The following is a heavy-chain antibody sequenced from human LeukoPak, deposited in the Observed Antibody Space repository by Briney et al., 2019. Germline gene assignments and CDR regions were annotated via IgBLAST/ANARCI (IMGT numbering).Heavy chain of an antibody. J-gene: IGHJ4*02. CDR1: GGSISSDDYY. D-gene: IGHD3-22*01. CDR2: IYYSGST. V-gene: IGHV4-30-4*08. CDR3: ARVVVSSGYYHDY. Sequence: PSETLSLTCTVSGGSISSDDYYWSWIRQPPGKGLEWIGYIYYSGSTYYNPSLRSRVTISVDTSKNQFSLKLSSVTAADTAVYYCARVVVSSGYYHDYWGQGTLVTVSS.